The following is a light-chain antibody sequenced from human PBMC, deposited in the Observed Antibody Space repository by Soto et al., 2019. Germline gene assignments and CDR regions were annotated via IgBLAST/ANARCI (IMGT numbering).Light chain of an antibody. Sequence: DIQMTQSPSSLSASVGDRVTITCRASQSINTYLNWYQQKPGKAPNLLIYAASILQGGVPSRFSGSGSGTDFTLTISSLQPEDVATYYCQQSFSTLPLTFGGGTKVEIK. CDR2: AAS. CDR3: QQSFSTLPLT. V-gene: IGKV1-39*01. CDR1: QSINTY. J-gene: IGKJ4*01.